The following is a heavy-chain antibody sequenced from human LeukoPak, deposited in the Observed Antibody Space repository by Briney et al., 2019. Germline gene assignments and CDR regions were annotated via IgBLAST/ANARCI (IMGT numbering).Heavy chain of an antibody. CDR3: ARGSFSGSGWSSQSWDYYYYGMDV. J-gene: IGHJ6*02. D-gene: IGHD3-10*01. CDR1: GGSISSRNW. Sequence: SETLSLTCAVSGGSISSRNWWSWVRQPPGKGLEWIGEIYHSGSTNYNPSLKSRVTISVDKSKNQFSLKLSSVTAADTAVYYCARGSFSGSGWSSQSWDYYYYGMDVWGQGTTVTVSS. CDR2: IYHSGST. V-gene: IGHV4-4*02.